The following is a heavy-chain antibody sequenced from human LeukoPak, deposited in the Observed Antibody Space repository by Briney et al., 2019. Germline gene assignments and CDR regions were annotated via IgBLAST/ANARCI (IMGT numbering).Heavy chain of an antibody. J-gene: IGHJ1*01. Sequence: QPGGSLRLSCAASGFTFSNYALTWVRQAPGRGLEWDSSISGVSTYYADSVKGRFSISRDNYKNTLYLQMSSLRAEDTAVYYCARDPNGNYVGAFDFQRWGQGTLVTVSS. CDR3: ARDPNGNYVGAFDFQR. D-gene: IGHD4-17*01. V-gene: IGHV3-23*01. CDR2: ISGVST. CDR1: GFTFSNYA.